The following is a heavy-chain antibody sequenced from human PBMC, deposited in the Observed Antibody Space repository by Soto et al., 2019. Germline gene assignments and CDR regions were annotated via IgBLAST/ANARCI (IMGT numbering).Heavy chain of an antibody. Sequence: ASVKVSCKASGYTSTSYYMHWVRQAPGQGLEWMGIINPSGGSTSYAQKFQDRVTMTRDTSTSTVYMELSSLGSEDTAVYYCARTLRYFDWLDVWGQGTTVTVSS. D-gene: IGHD3-9*01. CDR3: ARTLRYFDWLDV. CDR2: INPSGGST. J-gene: IGHJ6*02. CDR1: GYTSTSYY. V-gene: IGHV1-46*01.